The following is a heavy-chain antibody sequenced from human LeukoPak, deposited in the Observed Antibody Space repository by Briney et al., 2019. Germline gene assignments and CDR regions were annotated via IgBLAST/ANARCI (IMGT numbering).Heavy chain of an antibody. J-gene: IGHJ6*03. D-gene: IGHD3-10*01. V-gene: IGHV4-59*01. CDR1: GGSFSDYY. CDR2: IYYSGST. Sequence: PSETLSLTCAVYGGSFSDYYWSWIRQPPGKGLEWIGYIYYSGSTNYNPSLKSRVIISVDTSKNQFSLKLSSVTAADTAVYYCARVEEGYGSGRRENYYYYYMDVWGKGTTVTISS. CDR3: ARVEEGYGSGRRENYYYYYMDV.